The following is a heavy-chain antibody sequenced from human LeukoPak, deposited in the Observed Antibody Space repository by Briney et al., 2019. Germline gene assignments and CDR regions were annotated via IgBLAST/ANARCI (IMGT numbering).Heavy chain of an antibody. D-gene: IGHD4-17*01. J-gene: IGHJ4*02. CDR2: INPNSGGT. Sequence: ASVKVSCKPSGYTFTGYYMHWGRQAPGQGLEWMGWINPNSGGTNYAQKFQGRVTMTRDTSISTAYMELSRLRSDDTAVYYCARGDDNGDYEAIDWGEGTLVTVSS. CDR3: ARGDDNGDYEAID. CDR1: GYTFTGYY. V-gene: IGHV1-2*02.